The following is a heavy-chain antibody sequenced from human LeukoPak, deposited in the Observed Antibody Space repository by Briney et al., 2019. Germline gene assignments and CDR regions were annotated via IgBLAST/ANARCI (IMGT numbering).Heavy chain of an antibody. Sequence: GGSLRLSCAASGFIYSSYGMHWVRQAPGKGLEWVAFIWRDGSHQYYVDSVKGRFTISRDNSKNTVYLQMNSLRPEDTAVYYCAKECSNSPYYYYMDVWGKGTTVTVSS. V-gene: IGHV3-30*02. J-gene: IGHJ6*03. CDR3: AKECSNSPYYYYMDV. CDR2: IWRDGSHQ. CDR1: GFIYSSYG. D-gene: IGHD6-6*01.